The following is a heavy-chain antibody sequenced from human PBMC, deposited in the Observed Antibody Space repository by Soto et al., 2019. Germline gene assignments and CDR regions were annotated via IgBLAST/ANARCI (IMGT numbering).Heavy chain of an antibody. J-gene: IGHJ4*02. CDR1: GYTFTSYD. V-gene: IGHV1-8*01. CDR2: MSPNNGNT. Sequence: ASVKVSCKASGYTFTSYDINWVRQATGQGLEWMGWMSPNNGNTDYAQKLQGRVTMARNTSITTAYMELSSLRSDDTAVYYCARGPRYCTNGVCYTTGGGSYYYWGQGTLVTVSS. D-gene: IGHD2-8*01. CDR3: ARGPRYCTNGVCYTTGGGSYYY.